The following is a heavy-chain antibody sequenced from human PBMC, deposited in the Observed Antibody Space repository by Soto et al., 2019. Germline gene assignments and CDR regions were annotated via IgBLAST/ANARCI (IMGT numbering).Heavy chain of an antibody. V-gene: IGHV3-21*01. J-gene: IGHJ3*02. Sequence: GGSLRLSCAASGFTFSSYSMNWVRQAPGKGLEWVSSISSSSSYIYYADSVKGRFTISRDNAKNSLYLQMNSLRAEDTAVYYCARGSWKDAFDIWGQGTMVTVSS. D-gene: IGHD6-13*01. CDR3: ARGSWKDAFDI. CDR1: GFTFSSYS. CDR2: ISSSSSYI.